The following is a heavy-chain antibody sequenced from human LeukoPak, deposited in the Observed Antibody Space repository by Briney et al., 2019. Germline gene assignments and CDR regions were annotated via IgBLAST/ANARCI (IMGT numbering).Heavy chain of an antibody. CDR1: GGTFSSYA. V-gene: IGHV1-18*01. CDR3: ARPKESIFGVTLYGMDV. CDR2: ISAYNGNT. Sequence: VSVKVSCKASGGTFSSYAISWVRQAPGQGLEWMGWISAYNGNTNYAQKLQGRVTMTTDTSTSTAYMELRSLRSDDTAVYYCARPKESIFGVTLYGMDVWGQGTTVTVSS. J-gene: IGHJ6*02. D-gene: IGHD3-3*01.